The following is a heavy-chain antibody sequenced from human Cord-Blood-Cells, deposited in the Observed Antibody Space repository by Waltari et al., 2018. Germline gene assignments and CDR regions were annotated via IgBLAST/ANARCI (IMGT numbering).Heavy chain of an antibody. J-gene: IGHJ2*01. D-gene: IGHD7-27*01. V-gene: IGHV1-24*01. CDR1: GYPIHVVY. CDR3: ATRANWGYWYFDL. Sequence: QVQQVQSGTEMRKPGASQKVSCKVSGYPIHVVYLHLVRTDPGKGLEWMGCFAPEDGETIYAQKFQGRVTMTEDTSTDTAYMELSSLRSEDTAVYYCATRANWGYWYFDLWGRGTLVTVSS. CDR2: FAPEDGET.